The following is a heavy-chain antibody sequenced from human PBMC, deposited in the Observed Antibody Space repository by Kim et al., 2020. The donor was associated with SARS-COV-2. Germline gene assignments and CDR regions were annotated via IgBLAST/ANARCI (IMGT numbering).Heavy chain of an antibody. V-gene: IGHV4-31*03. CDR1: GGSISSGGYY. CDR3: ASSIAAAGRYGLGLGWFDP. CDR2: IYYSGST. Sequence: SETLSLTCTVSGGSISSGGYYWSWIRQHPGKGLEWIGYIYYSGSTYYNPSLKSRVTISVDTSKNQFSLKLSSVTAADTAVYYCASSIAAAGRYGLGLGWFDPWGQGTLVTVSS. J-gene: IGHJ5*02. D-gene: IGHD6-13*01.